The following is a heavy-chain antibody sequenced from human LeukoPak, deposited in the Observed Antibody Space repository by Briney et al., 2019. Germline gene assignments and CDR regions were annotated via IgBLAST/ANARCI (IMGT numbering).Heavy chain of an antibody. V-gene: IGHV3-30-3*02. CDR2: ISYDGSNK. Sequence: GGSLRLSCAASGFTFSSYAMHWVRQAPGKGLEWVAVISYDGSNKYYADSVKGRFTISRDNSKNTLYLQMNSLRAEDTAVYYCAKSTFDDFWSGALDYWGQGTLVTVSS. D-gene: IGHD3-3*01. CDR1: GFTFSSYA. J-gene: IGHJ4*02. CDR3: AKSTFDDFWSGALDY.